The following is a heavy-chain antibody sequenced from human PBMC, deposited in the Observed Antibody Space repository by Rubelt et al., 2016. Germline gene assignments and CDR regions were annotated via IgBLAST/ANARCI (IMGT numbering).Heavy chain of an antibody. V-gene: IGHV4-39*07. CDR1: GGSISSNGYY. CDR3: GRLFGYNYGHVDY. CDR2: IYYSGSA. Sequence: QLQLQESGPGLVKPSETLSLTCTVSGGSISSNGYYWGWIRQPPGKGLEWIGSIYYSGSAYYNPSLKSRVTISVDTSMNQFSLKVTSVTAADTAVHYCGRLFGYNYGHVDYWGQGALVTVSS. D-gene: IGHD5-18*01. J-gene: IGHJ4*02.